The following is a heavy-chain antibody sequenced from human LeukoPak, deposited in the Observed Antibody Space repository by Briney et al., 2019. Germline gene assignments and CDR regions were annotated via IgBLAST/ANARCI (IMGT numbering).Heavy chain of an antibody. V-gene: IGHV4-39*07. CDR2: IYYSGST. D-gene: IGHD1-26*01. Sequence: PSETLSLTCTVSGGSISSSSYYWGWIRQPPGKGLEWIGSIYYSGSTYYNPSLKSRVTMSVDTSKNQFSLKLSSVTAADTAVYYCARGGSGSYSFWGQGTLVTVSS. CDR3: ARGGSGSYSF. J-gene: IGHJ4*02. CDR1: GGSISSSSYY.